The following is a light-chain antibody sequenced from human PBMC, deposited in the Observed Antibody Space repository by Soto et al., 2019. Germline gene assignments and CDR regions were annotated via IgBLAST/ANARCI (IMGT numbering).Light chain of an antibody. V-gene: IGKV3-20*01. CDR1: QSVASSY. J-gene: IGKJ3*01. CDR3: QLYDSSSFT. Sequence: EIVLTQSPVTLSLSPGERATLSCRARQSVASSYLGWYQQRPGQAPRLLIYGASKRASGIPDRFSGSGFGTDFTLTISRLEPEDFAVYYCQLYDSSSFTFVPGTRVDIK. CDR2: GAS.